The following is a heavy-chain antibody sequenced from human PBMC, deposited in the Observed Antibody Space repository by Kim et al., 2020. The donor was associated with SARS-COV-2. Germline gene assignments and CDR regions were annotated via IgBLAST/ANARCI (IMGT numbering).Heavy chain of an antibody. J-gene: IGHJ3*02. D-gene: IGHD2-8*01. V-gene: IGHV4-59*01. CDR3: ARTRTKPYAFDI. Sequence: NYTPSRKSRVTISVDTSKNQFSLKLSSVTAADTAVYYCARTRTKPYAFDIWGQGTMVTVSS.